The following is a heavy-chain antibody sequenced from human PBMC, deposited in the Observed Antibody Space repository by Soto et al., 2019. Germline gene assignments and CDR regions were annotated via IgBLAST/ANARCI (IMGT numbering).Heavy chain of an antibody. Sequence: QVQLVQSGAEVKKPGSSVRVSCEASGDSLTSYIFTWVLQPPGQGLEWMRRVIPIKGKADYALKSQDRVTITAGKSTNSVYMELRSLRPEDTCLYYCANSLVVVIHAYRDVWGKGTTVTVSS. J-gene: IGHJ6*04. CDR1: GDSLTSYI. D-gene: IGHD3-16*01. CDR3: ANSLVVVIHAYRDV. V-gene: IGHV1-69*02. CDR2: VIPIKGKA.